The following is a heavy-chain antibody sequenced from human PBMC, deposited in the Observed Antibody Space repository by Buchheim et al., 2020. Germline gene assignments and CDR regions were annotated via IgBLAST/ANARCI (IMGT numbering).Heavy chain of an antibody. V-gene: IGHV1-69*01. Sequence: QVQLVQSGAEVKKPGSSVKVSCKASGGTFSSYAISWVRQAPGQGLEWMGGIIPIFGTANYAQKFQGRVTITADESTSTAYMELSSLRSEDTAVYYCARMYGYYDSSGYPATYEYSQHWGQGTL. CDR2: IIPIFGTA. CDR3: ARMYGYYDSSGYPATYEYSQH. J-gene: IGHJ1*01. CDR1: GGTFSSYA. D-gene: IGHD3-22*01.